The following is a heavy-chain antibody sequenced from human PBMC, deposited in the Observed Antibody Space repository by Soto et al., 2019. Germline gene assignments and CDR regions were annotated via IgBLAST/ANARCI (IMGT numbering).Heavy chain of an antibody. CDR3: ARQAVAAAGHGGYFQH. Sequence: QVQLQESGPGLVKPSQTLSLTCTVSGASISSDDYYWSWIRQPPGKGLEYFGYIYYSGRTYYNPSLRIRVTISVDTSKDQFSLKLSSVTAADTAVYYCARQAVAAAGHGGYFQHWGQGTLVIVSS. J-gene: IGHJ1*01. V-gene: IGHV4-30-4*01. D-gene: IGHD6-13*01. CDR1: GASISSDDYY. CDR2: IYYSGRT.